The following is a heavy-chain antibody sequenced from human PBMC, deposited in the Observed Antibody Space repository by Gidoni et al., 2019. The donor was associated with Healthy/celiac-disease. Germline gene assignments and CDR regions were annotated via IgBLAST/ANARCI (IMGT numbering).Heavy chain of an antibody. Sequence: QVQLVQSGAEVKKPGASVKVSCKASGYTFTSYAMHWVRQAPGQRLEWMGWINAGNGNTKDSQKFQGRVTITRDTSASTAYMELSSLRSEDTAVYYCARGESSSWFNDYYYYGMDVWGQGTTVTVSS. CDR2: INAGNGNT. D-gene: IGHD6-13*01. CDR1: GYTFTSYA. J-gene: IGHJ6*02. CDR3: ARGESSSWFNDYYYYGMDV. V-gene: IGHV1-3*01.